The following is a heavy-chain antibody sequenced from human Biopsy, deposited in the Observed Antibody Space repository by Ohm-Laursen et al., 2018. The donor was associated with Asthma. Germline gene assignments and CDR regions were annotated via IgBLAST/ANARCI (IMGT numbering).Heavy chain of an antibody. J-gene: IGHJ4*02. CDR3: ARDAPTGGYIDY. D-gene: IGHD7-27*01. Sequence: SLRLSCAASGFTFGDYWMSWVRQPPGKGLEWVATITGDGSQKFYVDSVTGRFTISRDNPRNSLYLQMNSLRAEDTAVYYCARDAPTGGYIDYWGLGTLVTVSS. V-gene: IGHV3-7*01. CDR2: ITGDGSQK. CDR1: GFTFGDYW.